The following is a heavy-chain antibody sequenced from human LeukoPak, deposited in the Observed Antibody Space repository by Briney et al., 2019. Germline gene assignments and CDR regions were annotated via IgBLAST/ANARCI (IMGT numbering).Heavy chain of an antibody. CDR3: ARREYSSGTARY. V-gene: IGHV3-48*03. Sequence: GGSLRLSCAASGFTFSNYEMNWVRQAPGKGLEWVSYIGSSGNSIYYADSVKGRFTISRDNAKNSLYLQMNSLRAEDTALYYCARREYSSGTARYWGQGTLVTVSS. CDR2: IGSSGNSI. CDR1: GFTFSNYE. J-gene: IGHJ4*02. D-gene: IGHD6-19*01.